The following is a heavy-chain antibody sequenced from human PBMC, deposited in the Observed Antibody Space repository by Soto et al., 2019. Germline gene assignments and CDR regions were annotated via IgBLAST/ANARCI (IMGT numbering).Heavy chain of an antibody. Sequence: EVQLLESGGGFVQPGGPLGPSCTAPGVGLTRYAISWVGKAPGKGRGGVAVISGNSGKPDYADSGKGRFSISRANSENTVYLQMNRLRAEDTAVYYCALPSCGGDCYSPFDYWGQGTLVTVSS. CDR3: ALPSCGGDCYSPFDY. D-gene: IGHD2-21*02. V-gene: IGHV3-23*01. J-gene: IGHJ4*02. CDR2: ISGNSGKP. CDR1: GVGLTRYA.